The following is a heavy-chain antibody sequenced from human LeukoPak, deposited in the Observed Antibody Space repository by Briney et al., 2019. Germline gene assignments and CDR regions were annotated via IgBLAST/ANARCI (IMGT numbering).Heavy chain of an antibody. D-gene: IGHD3-3*01. V-gene: IGHV4-39*01. CDR3: ATYDFCSGPADN. J-gene: IGHJ4*02. CDR2: IYYSGST. Sequence: SETLSLTCTVSGXSISSSSYYWGWIRQPPGKGLEWIGSIYYSGSTYYNPSLKSRVTISVDTSKNQFSLKLSSVTAADTAVYYCATYDFCSGPADNWGQGTLVTVSS. CDR1: GXSISSSSYY.